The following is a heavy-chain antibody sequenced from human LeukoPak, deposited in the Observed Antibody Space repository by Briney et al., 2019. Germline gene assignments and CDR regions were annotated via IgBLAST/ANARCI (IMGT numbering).Heavy chain of an antibody. CDR3: AKILVTGPGTDY. CDR2: ISYDGSNK. Sequence: GGSLSLSCAASGFTFSSYGMHWVRQAPGKGLEWVAVISYDGSNKYYADSVKGRFTISRDNSKNTLYLQMNSLRAEDTAVYYCAKILVTGPGTDYWGQGTLVTVSS. CDR1: GFTFSSYG. V-gene: IGHV3-30*18. D-gene: IGHD3-9*01. J-gene: IGHJ4*02.